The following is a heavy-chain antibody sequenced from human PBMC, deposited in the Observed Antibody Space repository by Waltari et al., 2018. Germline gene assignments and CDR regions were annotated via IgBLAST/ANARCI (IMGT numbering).Heavy chain of an antibody. CDR1: GFTFSNAW. D-gene: IGHD3-3*01. Sequence: EVQLVESGGGLVKPGGSLRLSCAASGFTFSNAWMSWVRQAPGKGLEWVGRIKSKTDGGTTDYAAPVKGRFTISRDDSKNTLYLQMNSLKTEDTAVYYCARDKYYDFWWSWFDPWGQGTLVTVSS. CDR3: ARDKYYDFWWSWFDP. V-gene: IGHV3-15*01. J-gene: IGHJ5*02. CDR2: IKSKTDGGTT.